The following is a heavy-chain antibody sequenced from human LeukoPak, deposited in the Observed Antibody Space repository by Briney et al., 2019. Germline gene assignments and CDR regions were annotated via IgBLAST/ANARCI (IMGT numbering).Heavy chain of an antibody. Sequence: PGRSLRLSCAASGFTFGSYAMHWVRQAPGKGLEWVAVISYDGSNKYYADSVKGRFTISRDNSKNTLYLQMNSLRAEDTAVYYCARDIVVVTAITRRYYYYYGMDVWGQGTTVTVSS. V-gene: IGHV3-30-3*01. D-gene: IGHD2-21*02. CDR1: GFTFGSYA. J-gene: IGHJ6*02. CDR3: ARDIVVVTAITRRYYYYYGMDV. CDR2: ISYDGSNK.